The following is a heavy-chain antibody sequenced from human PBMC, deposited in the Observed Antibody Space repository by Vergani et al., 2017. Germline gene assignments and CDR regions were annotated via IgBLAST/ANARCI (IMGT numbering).Heavy chain of an antibody. J-gene: IGHJ4*02. CDR1: GYTFTGYY. CDR2: INPNSGGT. D-gene: IGHD4-11*01. Sequence: QVQLVQSGAEVKKPGASVKVSCKASGYTFTGYYMHWVRQAPGQGLEWMGWINPNSGGTNYAQKFQGRVTMTRDTSISTAYMELSRLRSDDTAVYYCARYRGSNHRIDGVAVFDYWGQGTLVTVSS. CDR3: ARYRGSNHRIDGVAVFDY. V-gene: IGHV1-2*02.